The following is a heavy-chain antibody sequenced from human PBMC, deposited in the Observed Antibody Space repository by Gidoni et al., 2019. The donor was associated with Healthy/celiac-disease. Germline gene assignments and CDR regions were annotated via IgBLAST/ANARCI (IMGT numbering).Heavy chain of an antibody. CDR1: GFIFSTYG. D-gene: IGHD2-15*01. J-gene: IGHJ4*02. Sequence: QVQLVESGVGVVQPGRSLRLSCAAPGFIFSTYGMHWVRQAPVQGLEWVAVKWYDGSNTYYTDSVKGRFTISRDNSKNTLYLQMNSLRAEDTAVYYCARVQGYCSGGRCPLGSDWGQGTLVTVSS. V-gene: IGHV3-33*01. CDR3: ARVQGYCSGGRCPLGSD. CDR2: KWYDGSNT.